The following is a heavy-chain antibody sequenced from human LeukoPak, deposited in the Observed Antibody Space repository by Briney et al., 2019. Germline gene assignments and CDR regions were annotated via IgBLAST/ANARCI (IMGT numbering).Heavy chain of an antibody. CDR3: ARGSQSLGYCSGGSCRAKIFDY. D-gene: IGHD2-15*01. J-gene: IGHJ4*02. CDR1: GFTFSSYV. CDR2: INHSGST. Sequence: GSLRLSCAVSGFTFSSYVMNWVRQPPGKGLEWIGEINHSGSTNYNPSLKSRVTISVDTSKNQFSLKLSSVTAADTAVYYCARGSQSLGYCSGGSCRAKIFDYWGQGTLVTVSS. V-gene: IGHV4-34*01.